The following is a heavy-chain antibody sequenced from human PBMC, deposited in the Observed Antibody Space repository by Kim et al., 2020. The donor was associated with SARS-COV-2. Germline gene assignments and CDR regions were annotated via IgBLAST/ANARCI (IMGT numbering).Heavy chain of an antibody. D-gene: IGHD6-6*01. V-gene: IGHV1-18*01. Sequence: DAQKLQGRVTMTTDTSTSTAYMELRSLRSDDTAVYYCARANRRYSSSSVDYWGQGTLVTVSS. CDR3: ARANRRYSSSSVDY. J-gene: IGHJ4*02.